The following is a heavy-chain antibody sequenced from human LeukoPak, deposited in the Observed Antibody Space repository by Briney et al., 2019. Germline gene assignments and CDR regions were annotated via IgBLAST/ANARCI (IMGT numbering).Heavy chain of an antibody. CDR3: VRGDYGDYTLFDY. CDR1: GFTVSSNY. CDR2: IYSGGST. V-gene: IGHV3-53*01. D-gene: IGHD4-17*01. Sequence: GGSLRLSCAASGFTVSSNYMIWLRQAPGRGLEGVSFIYSGGSTYYADSVKGRFTISRDNSKNTLYLQMNSLRAEDTAVYYCVRGDYGDYTLFDYWGQGTLVTVSS. J-gene: IGHJ4*02.